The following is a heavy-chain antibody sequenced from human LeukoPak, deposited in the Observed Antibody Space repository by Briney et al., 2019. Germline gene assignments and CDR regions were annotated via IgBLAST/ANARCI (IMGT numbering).Heavy chain of an antibody. D-gene: IGHD3-22*01. Sequence: GGSLRLSCAASGFTFSTYAMHWVRQAPGKGLEWVAIISYDKSNKYYADSVKGRFTISRDNSKNTLYLQMNSLRAEDTAVYYCAKDLLPDSSGYYYGPFDYWGQGTLVTVSS. CDR2: ISYDKSNK. J-gene: IGHJ4*02. V-gene: IGHV3-30*04. CDR3: AKDLLPDSSGYYYGPFDY. CDR1: GFTFSTYA.